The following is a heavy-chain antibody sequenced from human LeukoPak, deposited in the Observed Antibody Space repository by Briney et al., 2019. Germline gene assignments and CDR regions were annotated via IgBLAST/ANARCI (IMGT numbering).Heavy chain of an antibody. V-gene: IGHV3-7*01. J-gene: IGHJ4*02. CDR1: GFTFSTYW. Sequence: GGSLRLSCAASGFTFSTYWMTWVRQAPGKGLEWVANIKQDGSEKYYLDSVKGRFTISRDNAKNSLYLQMNSLRAEDTAVYYCARDLGGSGWYTPSFDYWGQGTLVTVSS. D-gene: IGHD6-19*01. CDR2: IKQDGSEK. CDR3: ARDLGGSGWYTPSFDY.